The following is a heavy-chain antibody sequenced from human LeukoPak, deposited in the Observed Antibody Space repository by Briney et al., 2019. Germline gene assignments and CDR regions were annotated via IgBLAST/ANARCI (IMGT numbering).Heavy chain of an antibody. Sequence: GGSLRLSCAASGFTFSSYAMSWVRQAPGKGLEWVSAISGSGGSTYYADSVKGRFTISRDNSKNTLYLQMNSLRAEDTAVYYCAKDASYYDFWSGTPFDYWGRGTLVTVSS. D-gene: IGHD3-3*01. CDR1: GFTFSSYA. CDR3: AKDASYYDFWSGTPFDY. CDR2: ISGSGGST. V-gene: IGHV3-23*01. J-gene: IGHJ4*02.